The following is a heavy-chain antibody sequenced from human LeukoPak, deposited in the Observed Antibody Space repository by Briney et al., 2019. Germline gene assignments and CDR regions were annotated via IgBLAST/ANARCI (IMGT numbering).Heavy chain of an antibody. CDR2: IKEDGSDK. Sequence: GGSLRLSCAASGFTFSGSWMTWVRQAPGKGLEWVAHIKEDGSDKYYVDSVTGRFTISRDNTKNSLYLQMSSLRAEDTAVYYCAKDFHYDFWSGYSPLGYWGQGTLVTVSS. J-gene: IGHJ4*02. D-gene: IGHD3-3*01. V-gene: IGHV3-7*05. CDR1: GFTFSGSW. CDR3: AKDFHYDFWSGYSPLGY.